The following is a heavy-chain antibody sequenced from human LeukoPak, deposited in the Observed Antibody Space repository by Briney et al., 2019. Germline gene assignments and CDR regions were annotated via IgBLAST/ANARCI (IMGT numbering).Heavy chain of an antibody. Sequence: SVKVSCKASGFTFTSSAMQWVRQARGQRLEWIGWIVVGSGNTNYAQKFQERVTITRDMSTSTAYMELSSLRSEDTAVYYCAAGRSIVSAATHFYYYCGMDVWGQGTTVTVSS. CDR1: GFTFTSSA. D-gene: IGHD2-2*01. CDR3: AAGRSIVSAATHFYYYCGMDV. CDR2: IVVGSGNT. J-gene: IGHJ6*02. V-gene: IGHV1-58*02.